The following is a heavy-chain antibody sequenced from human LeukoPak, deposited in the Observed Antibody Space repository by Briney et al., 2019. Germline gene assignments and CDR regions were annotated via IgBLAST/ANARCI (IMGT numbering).Heavy chain of an antibody. CDR1: GFTFSSYA. CDR2: ISGSGGST. CDR3: AKGGSSSSVVGY. V-gene: IGHV3-23*01. D-gene: IGHD6-6*01. Sequence: GGSLRLSCAASGFTFSSYAMSWVRQAPGKGLEWASSISGSGGSTYYADAVKGRFTISRDNSKNTLYLQMNSLRAEDTAVYYCAKGGSSSSVVGYWGQGTLVTVSS. J-gene: IGHJ4*02.